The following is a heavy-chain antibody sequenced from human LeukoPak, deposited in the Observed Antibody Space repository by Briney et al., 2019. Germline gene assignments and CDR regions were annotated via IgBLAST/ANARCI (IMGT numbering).Heavy chain of an antibody. D-gene: IGHD3-22*01. V-gene: IGHV1-3*01. CDR3: ARALRYYDSSGYPGDY. CDR2: INAGNGNT. CDR1: GYTFTSYA. Sequence: GASVTVSCKASGYTFTSYAMHWVRQAPGQRLEWMGWINAGNGNTKYSQKFQGRVTVTRDTSASTAYMELSSLRSEDTAVYYCARALRYYDSSGYPGDYWGQGTLVTVSS. J-gene: IGHJ4*02.